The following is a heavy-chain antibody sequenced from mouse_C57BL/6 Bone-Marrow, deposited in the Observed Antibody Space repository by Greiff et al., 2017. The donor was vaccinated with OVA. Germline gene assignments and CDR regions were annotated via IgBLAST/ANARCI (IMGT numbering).Heavy chain of an antibody. D-gene: IGHD1-1*01. CDR1: GYAFSSYW. V-gene: IGHV1-80*01. CDR2: IYPGDGDT. J-gene: IGHJ3*01. CDR3: ARLLRARFAY. Sequence: QVQLKESGAELVKPGASVKISCKASGYAFSSYWMNWVKQRPGKGLEWIGQIYPGDGDTNYNGKFKGKATLTADKSSSTAYMQLSSLTSEDSAVYFCARLLRARFAYWGQGTLVTVSA.